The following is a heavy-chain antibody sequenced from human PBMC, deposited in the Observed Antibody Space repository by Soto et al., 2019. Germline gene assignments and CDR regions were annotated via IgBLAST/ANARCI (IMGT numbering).Heavy chain of an antibody. CDR3: ARGRYSGWYFDL. J-gene: IGHJ2*01. D-gene: IGHD2-15*01. CDR1: GFTFSTYW. CDR2: INSDASHT. Sequence: GGSLRLSCAASGFTFSTYWMHWIRQVPGKGLEWVSRINSDASHTYYADSVKGRFTISRDNAKNTLHLEMNSLRAEDTAVYYCARGRYSGWYFDLWGRGTLVTVSS. V-gene: IGHV3-74*01.